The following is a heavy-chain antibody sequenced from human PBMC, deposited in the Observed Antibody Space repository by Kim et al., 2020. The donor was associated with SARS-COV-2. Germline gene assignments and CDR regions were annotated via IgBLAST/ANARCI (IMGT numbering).Heavy chain of an antibody. Sequence: SETLSLTCTVSGGSISSGGYYWSWIRQHPGKGLEWIGYIYYSGSTYYNPSLKSRVTISVDTSKNQFSLKLSSLTAADTAVYYCARGEMIFGVVTYAFDIWGQGTMVTVSS. CDR1: GGSISSGGYY. CDR2: IYYSGST. J-gene: IGHJ3*02. CDR3: ARGEMIFGVVTYAFDI. D-gene: IGHD3-3*01. V-gene: IGHV4-31*03.